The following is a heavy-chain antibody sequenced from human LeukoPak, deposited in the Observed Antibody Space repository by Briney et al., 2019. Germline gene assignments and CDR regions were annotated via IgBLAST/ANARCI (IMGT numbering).Heavy chain of an antibody. Sequence: GGSLRLSCAASGFTFSSYAMSWVRQAPGKGLEWVSAISGSGGSTYYADSVKGRFTISRDNSKNTLYLQMNSLRAEDTAVYYCAKDLSHCSGGSCYSGKLSIVVDYWGQGTLVTVS. D-gene: IGHD2-15*01. CDR2: ISGSGGST. CDR3: AKDLSHCSGGSCYSGKLSIVVDY. V-gene: IGHV3-23*01. J-gene: IGHJ4*02. CDR1: GFTFSSYA.